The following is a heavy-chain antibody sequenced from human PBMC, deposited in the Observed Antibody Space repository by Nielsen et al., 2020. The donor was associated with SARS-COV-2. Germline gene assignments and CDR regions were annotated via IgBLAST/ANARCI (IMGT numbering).Heavy chain of an antibody. Sequence: ASVKVSCKASGGTFSSYAISWVRQAPGQGLEWMGWINTNTGNPTYAQGFTGRFVFSLDTSVSTAYLQISSLKAEDTAVYYCARDPWTSYGLASFDYWGQGTLVTVPS. CDR1: GGTFSSYA. CDR3: ARDPWTSYGLASFDY. V-gene: IGHV7-4-1*02. J-gene: IGHJ4*02. CDR2: INTNTGNP. D-gene: IGHD5-18*01.